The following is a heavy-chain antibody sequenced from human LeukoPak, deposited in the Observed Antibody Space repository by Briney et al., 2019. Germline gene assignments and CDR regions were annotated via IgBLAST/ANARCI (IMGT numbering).Heavy chain of an antibody. D-gene: IGHD2-2*01. J-gene: IGHJ5*02. CDR2: ISVSDDST. V-gene: IGHV3-23*01. CDR3: AKDRFCSSTNCPYDQ. CDR1: GFISSDYT. Sequence: GGSLRLSCAASGFISSDYTMNWVRQAPGKGLEWVSGISVSDDSTYYADSVKGRFTMSRDNSNNMLYLQMNSLRAEDTAVYYCAKDRFCSSTNCPYDQWGQGTLVTVSS.